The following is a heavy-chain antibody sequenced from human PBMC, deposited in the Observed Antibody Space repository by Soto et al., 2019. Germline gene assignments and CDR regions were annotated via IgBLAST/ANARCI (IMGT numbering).Heavy chain of an antibody. CDR1: GGTFSSYA. Sequence: QVQLVQSGAEVKKPGSSVKVSCKASGGTFSSYAISWVRQAPGQGLEWMGGIIPIFGTANYAQKFQGRVTITADESTSTANMELSSLRSEDTAVYYCARESRYCSGGSCYFLPGIDYWGQGTLVTVPS. J-gene: IGHJ4*02. CDR2: IIPIFGTA. D-gene: IGHD2-15*01. CDR3: ARESRYCSGGSCYFLPGIDY. V-gene: IGHV1-69*12.